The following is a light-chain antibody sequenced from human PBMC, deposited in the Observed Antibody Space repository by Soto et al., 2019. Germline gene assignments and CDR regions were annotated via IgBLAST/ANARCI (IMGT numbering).Light chain of an antibody. Sequence: EIVMTQSPFTLSVSPGERATLSCRASQSVSSDLAWYQQKPGQSPRLLIYGASAWATGIPARFSGSGSGTEFTLTISSLQSEDFAVYYCQQYNKWPLTFGGGTKVEIK. CDR2: GAS. J-gene: IGKJ4*01. V-gene: IGKV3-15*01. CDR1: QSVSSD. CDR3: QQYNKWPLT.